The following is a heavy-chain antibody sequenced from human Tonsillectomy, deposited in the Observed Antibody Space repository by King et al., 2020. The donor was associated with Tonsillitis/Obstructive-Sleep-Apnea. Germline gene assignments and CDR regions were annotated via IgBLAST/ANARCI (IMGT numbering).Heavy chain of an antibody. CDR3: ARDEAGAFDI. D-gene: IGHD6-13*01. Sequence: VQLVESGGGLVKPGGSLRLSCVGSGCTFSSYWMNWVRQAPGKGLEWVANIKHNESAKYSVDSVKGRFTISRDNAKNSLYLQMNSLRAEDPAVYCCARDEAGAFDIWGQGTMVTVSS. J-gene: IGHJ3*02. V-gene: IGHV3-7*01. CDR1: GCTFSSYW. CDR2: IKHNESAK.